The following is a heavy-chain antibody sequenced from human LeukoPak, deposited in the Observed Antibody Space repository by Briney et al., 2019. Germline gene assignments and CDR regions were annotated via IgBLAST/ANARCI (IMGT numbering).Heavy chain of an antibody. D-gene: IGHD3-22*01. J-gene: IGHJ6*02. CDR1: GWSFSGYY. V-gene: IGHV4-34*01. CDR3: ARVSVYYDSSGYYYVYYYYGMDV. CDR2: INHSGST. Sequence: PSETLSLTCAVYGWSFSGYYWSWIRQPPGKGLEWIGEINHSGSTTYNPSLKSRVTISVDTSKNQFSLKLSSVTAADTAVYYCARVSVYYDSSGYYYVYYYYGMDVWGQGTTVTVSS.